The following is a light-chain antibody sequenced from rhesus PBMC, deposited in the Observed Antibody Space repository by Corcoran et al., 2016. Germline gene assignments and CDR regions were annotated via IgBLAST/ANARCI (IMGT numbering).Light chain of an antibody. CDR1: ENVGSY. V-gene: IGKV3-40*03. J-gene: IGKJ1*01. CDR3: QQSNNLFQT. CDR2: TAF. Sequence: EIVMTQSPATLSLSPGETATLSCRASENVGSYVAWYHQKPGQALKLLVHTAFIRATGIPDRFSGSGYKTEFTLSLSSLEPEDFGVYHCQQSNNLFQTFVRGTKVEIE.